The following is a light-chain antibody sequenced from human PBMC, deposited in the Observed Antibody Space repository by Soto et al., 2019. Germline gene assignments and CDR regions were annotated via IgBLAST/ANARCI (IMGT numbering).Light chain of an antibody. CDR1: QTISTY. Sequence: DLPMTQSPSSLSASVGDRVTITCRASQTISTYLNWYQQIPGKAPKLLIYGASNLQNGVPSRFSGSGSGTDFTLTISSLQPEDFATYYCQKSSSIPYTFGQGTKLEIK. CDR2: GAS. V-gene: IGKV1-39*01. CDR3: QKSSSIPYT. J-gene: IGKJ2*01.